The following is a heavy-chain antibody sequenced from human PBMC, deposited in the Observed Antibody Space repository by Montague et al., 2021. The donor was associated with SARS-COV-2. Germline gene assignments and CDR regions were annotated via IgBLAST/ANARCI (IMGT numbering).Heavy chain of an antibody. CDR2: ISYDGRNK. J-gene: IGHJ6*02. Sequence: SLRLSWAASGYTFSHYGIHWVRQPPGKGLERVAFISYDGRNKYYADSVTGRFTISRDDSNNTLFLQMNSLKTEDTAVYYCAKDQGYFDWPLPQDGMDAWGQGTMAIVSS. CDR3: AKDQGYFDWPLPQDGMDA. D-gene: IGHD3-9*01. CDR1: GYTFSHYG. V-gene: IGHV3-30*04.